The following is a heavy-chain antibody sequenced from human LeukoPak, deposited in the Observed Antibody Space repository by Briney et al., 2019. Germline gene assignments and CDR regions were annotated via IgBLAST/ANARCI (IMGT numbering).Heavy chain of an antibody. D-gene: IGHD3-22*01. CDR3: ARREGSKDYYDRYYYYMDV. CDR2: ISSSSSYI. V-gene: IGHV3-21*01. J-gene: IGHJ6*03. Sequence: VGSLRLSCAASGFTFSSYSMNWVRQAPGKGLEWISSISSSSSYIYYADSVKGRFTISRDNAKNSLYLQMNSLRAEDTAVYYCARREGSKDYYDRYYYYMDVWGKGTTVTVSS. CDR1: GFTFSSYS.